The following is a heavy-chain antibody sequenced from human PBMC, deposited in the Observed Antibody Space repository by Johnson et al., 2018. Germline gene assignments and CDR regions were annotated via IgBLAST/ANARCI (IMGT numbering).Heavy chain of an antibody. CDR2: IYSGGST. Sequence: EVQLVEAGGGLVEPGGSLRLCCAASGFTVSSNYMSWVRQAPGKGLEWVSVIYSGGSTYYADSVKGRFTISRDNSKNTLYLQMNSLRAEDTAVYYCARDVVYSSTYYYYGMDVWGQGTTVTVSS. D-gene: IGHD6-13*01. CDR1: GFTVSSNY. V-gene: IGHV3-53*01. CDR3: ARDVVYSSTYYYYGMDV. J-gene: IGHJ6*02.